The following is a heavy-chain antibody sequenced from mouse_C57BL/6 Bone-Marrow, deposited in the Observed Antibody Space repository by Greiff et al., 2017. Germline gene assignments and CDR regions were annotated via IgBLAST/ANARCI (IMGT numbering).Heavy chain of an antibody. CDR3: ASLYYCGSTLFDY. Sequence: QVQLQQPGAELVMPGASVKLSCKASGYTFTSYWMHWVKQRPGQGLEWIGEIDPSDSYTNYNQKFKGKSTLTVDKSSSTAYMQLSSLTSEDSAVYYCASLYYCGSTLFDYWGQGTTLTVSS. J-gene: IGHJ2*01. CDR2: IDPSDSYT. D-gene: IGHD1-1*01. V-gene: IGHV1-69*01. CDR1: GYTFTSYW.